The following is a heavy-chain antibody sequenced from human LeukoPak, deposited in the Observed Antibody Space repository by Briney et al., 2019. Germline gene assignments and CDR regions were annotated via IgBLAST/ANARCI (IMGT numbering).Heavy chain of an antibody. CDR1: GGSFSGYY. Sequence: SETLSLTCAVYGGSFSGYYWSWIRQPPGKGLEWIGEINHSGSTNYNPSLKSRVTISVDTSKNQFSLKLSSVTATDTAVYYCARDDIVVVPAAPTSPLYYYYGTDVWGQGTTVTVSS. CDR3: ARDDIVVVPAAPTSPLYYYYGTDV. CDR2: INHSGST. J-gene: IGHJ6*02. D-gene: IGHD2-2*01. V-gene: IGHV4-34*01.